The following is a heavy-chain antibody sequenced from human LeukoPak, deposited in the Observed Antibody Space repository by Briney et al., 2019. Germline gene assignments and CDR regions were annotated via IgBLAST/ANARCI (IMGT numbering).Heavy chain of an antibody. CDR2: VYYGRSP. CDR1: GGSTSSSTYY. V-gene: IGHV4-39*02. D-gene: IGHD6-25*01. CDR3: ARSSGTGTFSY. Sequence: PSETLSLTCTVSGGSTSSSTYYWAWIRQSPGKGLEWIGSVYYGRSPYFNPSLESRATISVDTSKNHFSLKMSSVTAADTAVYYCARSSGTGTFSYWGQGTLVTVSS. J-gene: IGHJ4*02.